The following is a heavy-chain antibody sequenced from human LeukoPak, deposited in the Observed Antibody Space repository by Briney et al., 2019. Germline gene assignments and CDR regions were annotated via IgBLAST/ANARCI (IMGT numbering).Heavy chain of an antibody. V-gene: IGHV1-2*02. CDR3: ARGSHPYYYDSSGYYLRDY. CDR2: INPNSGGT. Sequence: ASVNVSCKASGYTFTGYYMHWVRQAPGQGLEWMGWINPNSGGTNYAQKFQGRVTMTRDTSISTAYMELSRLRSDDTAVYYCARGSHPYYYDSSGYYLRDYWGQGTLVTVSS. J-gene: IGHJ4*02. CDR1: GYTFTGYY. D-gene: IGHD3-22*01.